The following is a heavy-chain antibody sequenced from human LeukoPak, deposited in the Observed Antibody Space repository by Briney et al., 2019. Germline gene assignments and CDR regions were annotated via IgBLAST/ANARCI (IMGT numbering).Heavy chain of an antibody. CDR1: GGSISSSSYY. Sequence: SETLSLTCTVSGGSISSSSYYWGWTRQPPGKGLEWIGSIYYSGSTYYNPSLKSRVTISVDTSKNQFSLKPSSVTAADTAVYYCAREGSGGPDSTTNGIDYWGQGTLVTVSS. D-gene: IGHD2-2*01. CDR2: IYYSGST. CDR3: AREGSGGPDSTTNGIDY. J-gene: IGHJ4*02. V-gene: IGHV4-39*07.